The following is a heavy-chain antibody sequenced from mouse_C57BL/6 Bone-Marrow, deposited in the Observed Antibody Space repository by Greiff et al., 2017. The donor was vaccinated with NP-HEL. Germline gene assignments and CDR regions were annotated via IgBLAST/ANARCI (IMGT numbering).Heavy chain of an antibody. V-gene: IGHV1-69*01. Sequence: QVQLQQPGAELVMPGASVKLSCKASGYTFTSYWMHWVKQRPGQGLEWIGEIDPSDSYTNYNQKFKDKSTLTVDKSSSTAYMQLSSLTSEDSAVYYCAREVYYGNYFYAMDYWGQGTSVTVSS. D-gene: IGHD2-1*01. CDR3: AREVYYGNYFYAMDY. CDR1: GYTFTSYW. J-gene: IGHJ4*01. CDR2: IDPSDSYT.